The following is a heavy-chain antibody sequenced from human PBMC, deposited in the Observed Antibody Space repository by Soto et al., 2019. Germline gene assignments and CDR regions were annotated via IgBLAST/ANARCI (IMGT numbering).Heavy chain of an antibody. CDR1: GGPFSSYT. CDR3: ARGGWGGPSGK. Sequence: QVQLVQSGAEVKKPGSSVKVSCRATGGPFSSYTFTWVRQASGQGLEWMGRIIPVLGLANYAQKFQDRVTNTAYNSTVTVYMELRGLISEDTAVYYCARGGWGGPSGKWGQGSLVTVSS. V-gene: IGHV1-69*02. D-gene: IGHD6-25*01. J-gene: IGHJ4*01. CDR2: IIPVLGLA.